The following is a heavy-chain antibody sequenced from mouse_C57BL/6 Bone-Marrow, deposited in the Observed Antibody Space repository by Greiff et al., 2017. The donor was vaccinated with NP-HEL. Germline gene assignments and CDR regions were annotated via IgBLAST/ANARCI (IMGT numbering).Heavy chain of an antibody. J-gene: IGHJ2*01. Sequence: VQLQQSGPGLVQPSQSLSITCTVSGFSLPSYGVHWVRQSPGKGLEWLGVIWSGGSTDYNAAFISRLSISTDKSKSQVLFKMNSLHADDTAIYYCARWEGSWYFDYWGQGTTLTVSS. CDR1: GFSLPSYG. D-gene: IGHD4-1*01. CDR3: ARWEGSWYFDY. CDR2: IWSGGST. V-gene: IGHV2-2*01.